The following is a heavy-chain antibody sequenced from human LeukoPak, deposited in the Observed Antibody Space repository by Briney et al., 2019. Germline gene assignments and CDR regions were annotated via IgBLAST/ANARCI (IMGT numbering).Heavy chain of an antibody. CDR1: GFTFSNAW. CDR3: TTDIWFVERNY. D-gene: IGHD3-10*01. Sequence: PGGSLRLSCAPSGFTFSNAWMSWVGQAPGKGLEWVCRIKSKTDGGTTDYAAPVKGRFTISRDDSKNTLYLQMNSLKTEDTAVYYCTTDIWFVERNYWGQGTLVTVSS. J-gene: IGHJ4*02. V-gene: IGHV3-15*01. CDR2: IKSKTDGGTT.